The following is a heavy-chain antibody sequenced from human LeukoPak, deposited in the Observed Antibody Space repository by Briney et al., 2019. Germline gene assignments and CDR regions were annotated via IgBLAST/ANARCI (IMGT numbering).Heavy chain of an antibody. D-gene: IGHD6-19*01. V-gene: IGHV3-23*03. J-gene: IGHJ5*02. CDR2: IYSDGNT. CDR1: GFTFSSSA. Sequence: PGGPLRLSCAASGFTFSSSAMSWVRQAPGKGLEWVSFIYSDGNTYYADSVKGRFTLSRDSSRNTLYLQMNSLGVDDTAVYYCAGDTHSSSWYDHWGQGTLVTVSS. CDR3: AGDTHSSSWYDH.